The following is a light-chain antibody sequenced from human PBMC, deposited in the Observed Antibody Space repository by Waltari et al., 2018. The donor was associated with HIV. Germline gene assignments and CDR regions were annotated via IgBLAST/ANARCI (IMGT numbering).Light chain of an antibody. CDR2: GAS. CDR3: QQYNDWPLT. CDR1: QGVSIN. V-gene: IGKV3-15*01. J-gene: IGKJ4*01. Sequence: EVVMTQSPATLSASPGERATLSCRASQGVSINLAWHQQKPGQAPRLLIYGASTRATGIPARFSGSGAGTEFTLTISSLQSEDFAVYYCQQYNDWPLTFGGGTKVEIK.